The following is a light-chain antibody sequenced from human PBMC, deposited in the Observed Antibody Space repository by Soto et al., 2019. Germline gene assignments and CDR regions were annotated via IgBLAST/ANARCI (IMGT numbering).Light chain of an antibody. CDR1: QSVYSNY. CDR2: AAS. CDR3: QQXGRSXRVAFT. J-gene: IGKJ3*01. V-gene: IGKV3-20*01. Sequence: EIVLTQSPGTLSLSPGERATLSCRASQSVYSNYLAWYQHKPGQAPRLLIYAASRRATGIPDRFSGSGSGTDFTLTISRLEPEDSAVYYCQQXGRSXRVAFTFGPGTKVEIK.